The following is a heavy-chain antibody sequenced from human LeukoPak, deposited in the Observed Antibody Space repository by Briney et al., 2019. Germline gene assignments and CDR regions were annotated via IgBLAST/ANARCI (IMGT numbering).Heavy chain of an antibody. CDR2: IYYSGST. CDR1: GGSISSYY. J-gene: IGHJ1*01. V-gene: IGHV4-59*08. CDR3: ASRDEGVNSGEYFQH. Sequence: SETLSLTCTVSGGSISSYYWSWIRQPQGKGLGWIGYIYYSGSTSYNPSLKSRVTISGNTSKNKSTLKLSSVTAADTAVYYCASRDEGVNSGEYFQHWGQGTLVTVSS. D-gene: IGHD4-23*01.